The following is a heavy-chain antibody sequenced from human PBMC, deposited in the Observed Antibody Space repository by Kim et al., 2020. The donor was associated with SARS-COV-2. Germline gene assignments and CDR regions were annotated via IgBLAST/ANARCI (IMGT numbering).Heavy chain of an antibody. D-gene: IGHD5-12*01. CDR3: ARGRDGYNFHWFDP. J-gene: IGHJ5*02. V-gene: IGHV4-59*09. Sequence: NPSRKSRVTISVDTYKNQCSLKLSSVTAADTAVYYCARGRDGYNFHWFDPWGQGTLVTVSS.